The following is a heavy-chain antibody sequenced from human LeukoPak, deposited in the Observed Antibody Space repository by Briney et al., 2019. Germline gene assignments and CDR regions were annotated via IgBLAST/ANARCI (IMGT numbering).Heavy chain of an antibody. CDR1: GGSFSGYY. CDR2: INHSGST. J-gene: IGHJ4*02. CDR3: ARRSSSWNEYYFDY. D-gene: IGHD6-13*01. Sequence: SETLSLTRAVYGGSFSGYYWSWIRQPPGKGLEWIGEINHSGSTNYNPSLKSRVTISVDTSKNQFSLKLSSVTAADTAVYYCARRSSSWNEYYFDYWGQGTLVTVSS. V-gene: IGHV4-34*01.